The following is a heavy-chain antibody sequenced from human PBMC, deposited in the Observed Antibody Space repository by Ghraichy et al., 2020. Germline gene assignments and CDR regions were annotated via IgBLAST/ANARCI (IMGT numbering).Heavy chain of an antibody. CDR3: AKSIVGATTGDY. CDR1: GLTFSSYA. D-gene: IGHD1-26*01. CDR2: ISGSGGST. V-gene: IGHV3-23*01. J-gene: IGHJ4*02. Sequence: GGSLRLSCAASGLTFSSYAMSWVRQAPGKGLEWVSAISGSGGSTYYADSVKGRFTISRDNSKNTLYLQMNSLRAEDTAVYYCAKSIVGATTGDYWGQGTLVTVSS.